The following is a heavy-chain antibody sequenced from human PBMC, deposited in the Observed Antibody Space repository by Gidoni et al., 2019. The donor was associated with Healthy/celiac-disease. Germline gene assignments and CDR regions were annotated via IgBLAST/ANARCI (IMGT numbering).Heavy chain of an antibody. Sequence: QVQLQESGPGLVKPSQTLSLTCTVSGGSISSGSYYWSWIRQPAGKGLEWIGRIYTSGSTNYNPSLKSRVTISVDTSKNQFSLKLSSVTAADTAVYYCARAGSAAAPDAFDIWGQGTMVTVSS. D-gene: IGHD6-13*01. CDR3: ARAGSAAAPDAFDI. J-gene: IGHJ3*02. V-gene: IGHV4-61*02. CDR2: IYTSGST. CDR1: GGSISSGSYY.